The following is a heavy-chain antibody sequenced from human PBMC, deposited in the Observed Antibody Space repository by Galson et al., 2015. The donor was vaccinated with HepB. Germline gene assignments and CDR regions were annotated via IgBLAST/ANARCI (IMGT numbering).Heavy chain of an antibody. D-gene: IGHD5-12*01. CDR2: IYYSGST. Sequence: TLSLTCAVSGGSISRGGYYWSWIRQPPGKGLEWIGYIYYSGSTYYNPSLKSRVTISVDTSKNQFSLKLSSVTAADTAVYDCARDRAGYSGYERATGFQHWGQGTLVTVSS. V-gene: IGHV4-30-4*01. J-gene: IGHJ1*01. CDR3: ARDRAGYSGYERATGFQH. CDR1: GGSISRGGYY.